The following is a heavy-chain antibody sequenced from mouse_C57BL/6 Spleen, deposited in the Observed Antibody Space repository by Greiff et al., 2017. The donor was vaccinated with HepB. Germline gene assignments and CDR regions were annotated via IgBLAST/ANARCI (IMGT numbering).Heavy chain of an antibody. Sequence: QVQLQQSGAELVKPGASVKLSCKASGYTFTSYWMHWVKQRPGQGLEWIGMIHPNSGSTNYNEKFKSKATLTVDKSSSTAYMQLSSLTSEDSAVYYCARPNYYGSSYGYFDVWGTGTTVTVSS. D-gene: IGHD1-1*01. CDR2: IHPNSGST. CDR3: ARPNYYGSSYGYFDV. CDR1: GYTFTSYW. J-gene: IGHJ1*03. V-gene: IGHV1-64*01.